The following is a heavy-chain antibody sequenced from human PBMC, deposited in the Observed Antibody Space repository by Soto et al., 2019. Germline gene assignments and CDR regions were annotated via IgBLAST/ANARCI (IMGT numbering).Heavy chain of an antibody. CDR2: ISSDGSST. CDR3: ARSYGDYDTYFYYYYMDV. V-gene: IGHV3-64*02. D-gene: IGHD4-17*01. CDR1: GFTFSSFG. Sequence: GGSLRLFCAASGFTFSSFGRHCVRQAPGKGLVYVSGISSDGSSTYYADSVKGRFTISRDNSKNTLYLQMGRLRPEDMAVYFCARSYGDYDTYFYYYYMDVWGKGTTVTVSS. J-gene: IGHJ6*03.